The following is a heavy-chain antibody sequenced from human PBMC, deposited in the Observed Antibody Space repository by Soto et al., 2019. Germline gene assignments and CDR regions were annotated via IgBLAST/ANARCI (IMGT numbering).Heavy chain of an antibody. CDR3: SNDHREYCGCDCYIDY. V-gene: IGHV3-23*01. J-gene: IGHJ4*02. Sequence: EVQLLESGGGMVQHGGSLRLSCADSGFTFSSYAMSWVRQAPGKGLEWVSAISGSGGSTHYADSVKARFTISRDNSKNTLYLQMNSLRAEDTGVYYCSNDHREYCGCDCYIDYWGQGSLVTVSS. D-gene: IGHD2-21*02. CDR2: ISGSGGST. CDR1: GFTFSSYA.